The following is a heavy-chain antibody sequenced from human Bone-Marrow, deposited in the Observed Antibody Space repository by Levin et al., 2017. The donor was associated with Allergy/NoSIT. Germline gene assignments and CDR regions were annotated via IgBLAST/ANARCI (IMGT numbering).Heavy chain of an antibody. D-gene: IGHD6-25*01. Sequence: GGSLRLSCAASGFIFSNYDMYWVRQAPGKGLEWVTGISYDAAKQNYADSAKGRFTVSRDNSKNTLFLEMNSLRVEDTGVYFCASDKSGYDALDIWGQGTMVTVSS. CDR1: GFIFSNYD. CDR2: ISYDAAKQ. J-gene: IGHJ3*02. V-gene: IGHV3-30-3*01. CDR3: ASDKSGYDALDI.